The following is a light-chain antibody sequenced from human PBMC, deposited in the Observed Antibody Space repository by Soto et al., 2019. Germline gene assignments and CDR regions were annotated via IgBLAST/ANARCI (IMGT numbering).Light chain of an antibody. CDR1: SSDVGGYNY. J-gene: IGLJ1*01. CDR2: DVN. V-gene: IGLV2-14*03. CDR3: SLYTSSSTYV. Sequence: QSALTQPAPVSGSPGQSITISCTGTSSDVGGYNYVSWYQQHQGKAPKLIIYDVNNRPSGVSNRFSGSKSGNTASLTISGLQAEDEADYYCSLYTSSSTYVFGTGTKLTVL.